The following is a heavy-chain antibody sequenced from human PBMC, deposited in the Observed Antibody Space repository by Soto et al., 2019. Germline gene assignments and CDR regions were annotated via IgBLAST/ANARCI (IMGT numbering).Heavy chain of an antibody. CDR3: ARDYIATVTTFFDY. D-gene: IGHD4-17*01. CDR1: GYTFTSYG. V-gene: IGHV1-18*01. CDR2: ISAYNGNT. J-gene: IGHJ4*02. Sequence: ASVKVSCKASGYTFTSYGISWVRQAPGQGLEWMGWISAYNGNTNYAQKLQGRVTMTTDTSTSTAYMELRSLRSDDTAVYYCARDYIATVTTFFDYWGQGTLVTVSS.